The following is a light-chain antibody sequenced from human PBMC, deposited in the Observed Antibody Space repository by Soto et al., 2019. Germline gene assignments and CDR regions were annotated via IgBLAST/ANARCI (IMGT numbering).Light chain of an antibody. CDR1: QFVSTN. CDR2: GAS. Sequence: ELVMTQSPATLSVSPGERATLSCRASQFVSTNLAWYQQRPGQAPRLLIYGASTRAIGVPARFSGSGSGTEFTLTISSLQSEDFADYYGQQYNDRTRTFGQGTKVDIK. CDR3: QQYNDRTRT. V-gene: IGKV3-15*01. J-gene: IGKJ1*01.